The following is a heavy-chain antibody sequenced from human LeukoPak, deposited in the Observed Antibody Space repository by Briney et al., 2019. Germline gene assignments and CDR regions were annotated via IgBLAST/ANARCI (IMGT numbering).Heavy chain of an antibody. V-gene: IGHV4-59*01. D-gene: IGHD3-10*01. CDR2: IYYSGST. CDR3: ARGSAGWFGELFDY. J-gene: IGHJ4*02. Sequence: SETLSLTCTVSGGSISSYYWSWIRQPPGKGLEWTGHIYYSGSTNYNPSLKSRITISVDTSKNQFSLKLSSVTAADTAVYYCARGSAGWFGELFDYWGQGTLVTVSS. CDR1: GGSISSYY.